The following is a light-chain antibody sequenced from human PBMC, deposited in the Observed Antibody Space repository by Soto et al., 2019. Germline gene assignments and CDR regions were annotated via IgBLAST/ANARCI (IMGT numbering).Light chain of an antibody. CDR2: IAS. J-gene: IGKJ1*01. CDR1: QSVSSNY. CDR3: QEYGTSPWT. V-gene: IGKV3-20*01. Sequence: EIVLTQSPGTLSLFPGERATLSCRATQSVSSNYLSWYQQKPGQAPRLLIYIASSRATGIPDRFSGSGSGTDLTLTISRLESDDIAVYYGQEYGTSPWTFGQGTKVEIK.